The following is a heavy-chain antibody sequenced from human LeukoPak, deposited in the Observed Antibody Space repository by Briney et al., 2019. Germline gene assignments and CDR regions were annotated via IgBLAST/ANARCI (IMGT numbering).Heavy chain of an antibody. Sequence: PSETLSLTCTVSGGSISSYYWSWIRQPAGKGLEWIGRIYTSGSTNYNPSLKSRVTMSVDTSKNQFSLKLSSVTAADTAVYYSARVGYDSSGYYYYAFDIWGQGTMVTVSS. CDR3: ARVGYDSSGYYYYAFDI. V-gene: IGHV4-4*07. CDR2: IYTSGST. CDR1: GGSISSYY. D-gene: IGHD3-22*01. J-gene: IGHJ3*02.